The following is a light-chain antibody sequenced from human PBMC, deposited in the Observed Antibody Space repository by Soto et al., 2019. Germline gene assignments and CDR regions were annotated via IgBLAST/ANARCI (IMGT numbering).Light chain of an antibody. CDR3: QKYNGAPLT. J-gene: IGKJ4*01. Sequence: DIQMTQSPSSLSASVGDRVTITCRASQGIGNYLAWYQQKPGKFPTLLIYAASTLQSGVPSRFSGSGSGTDFTLTISSLQPEDVATYYCQKYNGAPLTFGGGTKVEIK. CDR1: QGIGNY. V-gene: IGKV1-27*01. CDR2: AAS.